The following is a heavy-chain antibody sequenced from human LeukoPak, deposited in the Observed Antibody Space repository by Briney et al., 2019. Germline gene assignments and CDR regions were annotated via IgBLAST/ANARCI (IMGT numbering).Heavy chain of an antibody. V-gene: IGHV3-23*01. CDR1: EFDFSSHA. CDR3: AKAASSSWPSYYYGMDV. Sequence: GGSLRLSCAASEFDFSSHAMTWVRQAPGKGLEWVSAISISGSKTYYADSVKGRFTISRDNSKNTLYLQMSSLRVDDTAVYYCAKAASSSWPSYYYGMDVWGQGTTVTVSS. D-gene: IGHD6-13*01. J-gene: IGHJ6*02. CDR2: ISISGSKT.